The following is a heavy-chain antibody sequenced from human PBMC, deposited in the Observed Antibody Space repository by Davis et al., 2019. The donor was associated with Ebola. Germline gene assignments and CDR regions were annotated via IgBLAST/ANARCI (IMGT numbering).Heavy chain of an antibody. J-gene: IGHJ4*02. D-gene: IGHD3-16*02. CDR2: ISAYNGNT. CDR3: ARANGDYDYIWGSYRLDY. CDR1: GYTFTSYG. V-gene: IGHV1-18*01. Sequence: AASVKVSCKASGYTFTSYGISWVRQAPGQGLEWMGWISAYNGNTNYAQKPQGRVTMTTDTSTSTAYMELRSLRSEDTAVYYCARANGDYDYIWGSYRLDYWGQGTLVTVSS.